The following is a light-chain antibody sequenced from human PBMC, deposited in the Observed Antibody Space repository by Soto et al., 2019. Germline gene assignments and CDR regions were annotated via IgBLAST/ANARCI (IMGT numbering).Light chain of an antibody. CDR1: SSDVGVYDY. Sequence: QSALTQPASVSGSLGQSITISCTGTSSDVGVYDYVSWYQQHPGKAPKLMIYEVTNRPSGVSNRFSGSKSGNTASLTISRLQAEDEADYYCSSYTSISTYVFGTGTKLTVL. CDR3: SSYTSISTYV. J-gene: IGLJ1*01. V-gene: IGLV2-14*01. CDR2: EVT.